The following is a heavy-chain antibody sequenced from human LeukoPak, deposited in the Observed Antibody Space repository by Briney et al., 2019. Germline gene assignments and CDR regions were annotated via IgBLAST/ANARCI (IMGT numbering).Heavy chain of an antibody. Sequence: SETLSLTCSVSGGSISSGAYYWGWIRQPPGKGLEWIGEINHSGSTNYNPSLKSRATISVDTSKNQFSLKLSSVTAADTAVYYCARGHYSGSYPLHWFEPWGQGILVTVSS. V-gene: IGHV4-39*07. CDR2: INHSGST. J-gene: IGHJ5*02. CDR1: GGSISSGAYY. CDR3: ARGHYSGSYPLHWFEP. D-gene: IGHD1-26*01.